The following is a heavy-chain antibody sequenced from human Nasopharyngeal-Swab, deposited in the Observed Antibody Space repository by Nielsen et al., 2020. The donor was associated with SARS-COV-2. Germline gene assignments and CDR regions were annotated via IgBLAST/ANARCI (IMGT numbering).Heavy chain of an antibody. CDR3: ARGRYFDY. Sequence: SETLSLTCAVYGGSFSGYYWSWIRQPPGKGLEWIGEINHSGSTNYNPSLKSRVTISVDTSKNQFSLKLSSVTAADTAVYYCARGRYFDYWGQGTLVTVSS. CDR2: INHSGST. CDR1: GGSFSGYY. J-gene: IGHJ4*02. V-gene: IGHV4-34*01.